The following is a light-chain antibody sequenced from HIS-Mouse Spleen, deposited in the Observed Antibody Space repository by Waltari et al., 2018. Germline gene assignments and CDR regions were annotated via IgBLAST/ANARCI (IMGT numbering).Light chain of an antibody. CDR2: EDS. Sequence: SYELTQPPSVSVSPGQTARITCSGYAFPTKYTNWYQQKSGQAPVLVIYEDSKRPPGITEGFSGSSSGTMATLTISGAQVEDEADYYCYSTDSSGNHKVFGGGTKLTVL. CDR3: YSTDSSGNHKV. J-gene: IGLJ3*02. V-gene: IGLV3-10*01. CDR1: AFPTKY.